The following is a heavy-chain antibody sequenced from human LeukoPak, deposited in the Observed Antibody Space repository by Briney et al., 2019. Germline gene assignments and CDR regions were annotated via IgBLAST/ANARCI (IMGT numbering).Heavy chain of an antibody. CDR3: ARDRVTAADYYYYYAMDV. CDR1: GFTFSSYW. Sequence: SGGSLRLSCAASGFTFSSYWMNWARQAPGKGLEWVASINHNGNVNYYVDSVKGRFTISRDNAKNTLYLQMNSLRAEDTAVYYCARDRVTAADYYYYYAMDVWGQGTTVTVSS. V-gene: IGHV3-7*01. J-gene: IGHJ6*02. D-gene: IGHD6-13*01. CDR2: INHNGNVN.